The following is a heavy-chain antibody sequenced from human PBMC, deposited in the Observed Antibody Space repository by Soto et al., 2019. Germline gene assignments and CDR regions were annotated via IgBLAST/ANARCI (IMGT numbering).Heavy chain of an antibody. CDR3: AKTRLYDNNDYHRDGFNV. CDR1: GFPFWTYS. Sequence: EVKLLESGGGLVQPGGSVRLSCAASGFPFWTYSMSWVRQAPRKGLEWVSGISGSGTATYYTDSVKGRFTVSRDNSKDTLFLQMNTLRVDDTAVYYCAKTRLYDNNDYHRDGFNVWGPGTVVTVSS. V-gene: IGHV3-23*01. D-gene: IGHD3-22*01. J-gene: IGHJ3*01. CDR2: ISGSGTAT.